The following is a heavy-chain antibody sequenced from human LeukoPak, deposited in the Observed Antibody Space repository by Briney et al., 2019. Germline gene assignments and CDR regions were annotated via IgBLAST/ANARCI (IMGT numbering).Heavy chain of an antibody. D-gene: IGHD5-12*01. CDR2: IYPGDSDT. J-gene: IGHJ4*02. V-gene: IGHV5-51*01. CDR3: ARLPGIVATIERYFDY. CDR1: GYSFTNYW. Sequence: GESLKISCQGSGYSFTNYWIGWVRQMPGKGLEWMGIIYPGDSDTKYSPSFQGQVTISADKSINTAYLQWNSLKASDTAMYYCARLPGIVATIERYFDYWGQGTLVTVSS.